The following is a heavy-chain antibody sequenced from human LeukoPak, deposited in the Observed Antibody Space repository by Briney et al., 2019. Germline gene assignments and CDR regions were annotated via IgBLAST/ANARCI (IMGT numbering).Heavy chain of an antibody. Sequence: GGSLRLSCAASGFTFSSYSMNWVRQAPGKGLEWVSAISGSGGSTYYADSVKGRFTISRDNSKNTLYLQMNSLRAEDTAVYYCAKVGGPYYYGMDVWGQGTTVTVSS. J-gene: IGHJ6*02. CDR3: AKVGGPYYYGMDV. V-gene: IGHV3-23*01. CDR1: GFTFSSYS. CDR2: ISGSGGST. D-gene: IGHD3-16*01.